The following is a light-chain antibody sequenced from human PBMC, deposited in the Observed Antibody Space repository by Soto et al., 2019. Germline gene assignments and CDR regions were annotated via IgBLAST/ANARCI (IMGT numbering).Light chain of an antibody. CDR3: QQYNNWPPWT. CDR2: GAS. CDR1: QSVSSN. Sequence: EIVVTQSPATLSVSPGERATLSCRASQSVSSNLAWYQQKPGQAPRLLIYGASTRATGIPARFSGSGSGTEFTLIISSLESEDFAVYYCQQYNNWPPWTFGQGTKVEIK. V-gene: IGKV3-15*01. J-gene: IGKJ1*01.